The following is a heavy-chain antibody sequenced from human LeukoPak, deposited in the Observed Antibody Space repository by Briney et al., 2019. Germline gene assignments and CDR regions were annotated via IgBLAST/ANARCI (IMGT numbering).Heavy chain of an antibody. V-gene: IGHV4-39*01. J-gene: IGHJ6*03. Sequence: SETLSLTCTVPGGSISSSSYYWGWIRQPPGKGLEWIGSIYYSGTTYYNPSLESRVTISEDTSKNQFSLMLRSVTAADTAVYFCARQASDYFYYYMDVWGKGTTVTVSS. CDR1: GGSISSSSYY. CDR2: IYYSGTT. CDR3: ARQASDYFYYYMDV.